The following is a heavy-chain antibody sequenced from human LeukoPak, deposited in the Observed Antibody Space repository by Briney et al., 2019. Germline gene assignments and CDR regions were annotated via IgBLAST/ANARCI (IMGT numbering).Heavy chain of an antibody. CDR2: IRYDGSNK. CDR1: GFTFSSYG. J-gene: IGHJ6*02. V-gene: IGHV3-30*02. CDR3: ARGGLAGAGYYGMDV. D-gene: IGHD6-19*01. Sequence: PGGSLRLSCAASGFTFSSYGMHWVRQAPGKGLEWVAFIRYDGSNKYYADSVKGRFTISRENAKNSLYLQMNSLRAGDTAVYYCARGGLAGAGYYGMDVWGQGTTVTVSS.